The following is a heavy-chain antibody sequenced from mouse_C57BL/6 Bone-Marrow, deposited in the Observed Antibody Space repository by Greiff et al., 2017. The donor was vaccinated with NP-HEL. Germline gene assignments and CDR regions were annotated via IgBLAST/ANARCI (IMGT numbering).Heavy chain of an antibody. D-gene: IGHD1-1*01. CDR3: ARTGVATDYAMDY. CDR1: GYTFTNYW. Sequence: VQLQQSGAELVRPGTSVKMSCKASGYTFTNYWIGWAKQRPGHGLEWIGDIYPGGGYTNYNEKFKGKATLTVSKSSRPASMQFSSLTYEDSAIYYCARTGVATDYAMDYWGQGTSVTVSS. CDR2: IYPGGGYT. J-gene: IGHJ4*01. V-gene: IGHV1-63*01.